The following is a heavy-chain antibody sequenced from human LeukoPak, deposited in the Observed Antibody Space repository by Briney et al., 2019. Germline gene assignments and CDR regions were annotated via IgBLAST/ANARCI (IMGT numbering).Heavy chain of an antibody. V-gene: IGHV3-23*01. CDR3: AKDEILTGYPHYFDY. D-gene: IGHD3-9*01. Sequence: GGSLRLSCAASRFTFSDYAMSWVRQSPGKGLEWVSAISGSGDGTYYADSVKGRFTISRDNSNNMVYLQMNSPRAEDTAVYYCAKDEILTGYPHYFDYWGQGTVVTVSS. J-gene: IGHJ4*02. CDR1: RFTFSDYA. CDR2: ISGSGDGT.